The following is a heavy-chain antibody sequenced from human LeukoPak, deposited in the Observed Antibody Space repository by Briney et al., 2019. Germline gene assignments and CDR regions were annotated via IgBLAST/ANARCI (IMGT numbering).Heavy chain of an antibody. CDR3: ARAKNDFWSGYYSSGMDV. V-gene: IGHV4-34*01. J-gene: IGHJ6*02. Sequence: NPSETLSLTCAVYGGSFSGYYWSWIRQPPGEGLEWIGEINHSGSTNYNPSLKSRVTISVDTSKNQFSLKLSSVTAADTAVYYCARAKNDFWSGYYSSGMDVWGQGTTVTVSS. CDR2: INHSGST. D-gene: IGHD3-3*01. CDR1: GGSFSGYY.